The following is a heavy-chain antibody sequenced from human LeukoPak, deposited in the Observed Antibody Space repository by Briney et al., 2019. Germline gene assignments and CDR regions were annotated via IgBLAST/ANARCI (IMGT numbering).Heavy chain of an antibody. CDR3: ARASYCSGGRCYSGGYY. CDR2: IYSSGST. J-gene: IGHJ4*02. V-gene: IGHV4-4*09. CDR1: GRPISSYY. D-gene: IGHD2-15*01. Sequence: SETLSLTCTVSGRPISSYYWGWIRQPPGKGLGWIGYIYSSGSTYYNPSLKSRVTISADTSKNQFSLKLSSVTAADTAVYYCARASYCSGGRCYSGGYYWGQGTLVTVSS.